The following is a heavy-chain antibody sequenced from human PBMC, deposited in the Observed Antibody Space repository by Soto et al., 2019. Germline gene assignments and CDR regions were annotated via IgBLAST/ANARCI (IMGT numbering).Heavy chain of an antibody. CDR3: ARDRRVYSSGWPSQH. Sequence: QVQLVESGGGVVQPGRSLRLSCAASGFTFSSYGMHWVRQAPGKGLEWVAVIWYDGSNKYYADSVKGRFTISRDNSKNTLYLQMNSLRAEDTAVYYCARDRRVYSSGWPSQHWGQGTLVTVSS. J-gene: IGHJ1*01. CDR2: IWYDGSNK. D-gene: IGHD6-19*01. CDR1: GFTFSSYG. V-gene: IGHV3-33*01.